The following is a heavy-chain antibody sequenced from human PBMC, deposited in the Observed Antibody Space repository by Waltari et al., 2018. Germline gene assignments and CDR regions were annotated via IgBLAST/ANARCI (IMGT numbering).Heavy chain of an antibody. Sequence: DVHLVESGGGLVQPGGSLRLSCVASGFTFSSYWMHWVRRVPGKGLTWVSHINSDGTGTTYAASVKGRFTVSRDNAKSTLFLQMTSLRAEDTAVYFCVRDDPGYGLDVWGQGTTVTVSS. CDR3: VRDDPGYGLDV. J-gene: IGHJ6*02. CDR1: GFTFSSYW. V-gene: IGHV3-74*03. D-gene: IGHD7-27*01. CDR2: INSDGTGT.